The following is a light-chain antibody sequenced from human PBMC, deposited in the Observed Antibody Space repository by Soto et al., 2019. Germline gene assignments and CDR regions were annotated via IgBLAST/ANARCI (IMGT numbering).Light chain of an antibody. J-gene: IGLJ2*01. CDR1: SSDVAGYNS. Sequence: QSVLTQPASVSGSPGQSITISYTGTSSDVAGYNSVSWYQQHPGKAPKLMIYEVSNGPSGVCDRFSGPKSGNRASLTISGLRAEDGADYYCSSFTTSSTVVFGGGTKLTVL. CDR2: EVS. CDR3: SSFTTSSTVV. V-gene: IGLV2-14*01.